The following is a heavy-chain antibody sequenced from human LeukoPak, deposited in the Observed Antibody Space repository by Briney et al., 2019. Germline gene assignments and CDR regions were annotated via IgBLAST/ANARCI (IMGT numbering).Heavy chain of an antibody. V-gene: IGHV3-7*01. Sequence: GGSLRLSCAASGFTFSSYWMHWVRQAPGKGLEWVANIKQDRSEKYYVDSVKGRFTISRDNAKNSLYLQMNRLRAEDTAVYYCARLRYHDFWSGYWKYYYYMDVWGKGTTVTVSS. D-gene: IGHD3-3*01. CDR3: ARLRYHDFWSGYWKYYYYMDV. CDR1: GFTFSSYW. J-gene: IGHJ6*03. CDR2: IKQDRSEK.